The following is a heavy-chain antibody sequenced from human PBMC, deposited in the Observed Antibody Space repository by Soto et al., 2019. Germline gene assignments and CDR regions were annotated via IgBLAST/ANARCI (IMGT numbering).Heavy chain of an antibody. Sequence: GASVKVSCKASGGTFSSYTISWVRQAPGQGLEWMGRIIPILGIANCAQKFQGRVTITADKSTSTAYMELSSLRSEDTAVYYCAREGNTICGVVTVKQTYYMDVWGKGTTVTVSS. D-gene: IGHD3-3*01. V-gene: IGHV1-69*04. CDR1: GGTFSSYT. J-gene: IGHJ6*03. CDR2: IIPILGIA. CDR3: AREGNTICGVVTVKQTYYMDV.